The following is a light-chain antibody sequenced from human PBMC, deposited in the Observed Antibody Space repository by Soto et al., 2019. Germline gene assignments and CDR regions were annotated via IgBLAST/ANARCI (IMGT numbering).Light chain of an antibody. CDR3: QQYDDWPIFT. V-gene: IGKV3-15*01. CDR1: QRVTSN. Sequence: DIVLTQSPATLSVSPGERATLSCRASQRVTSNLAWYQQKRGQAPRLLISGVSTRAAGIPPRFSGSGSGTDFTLTISSLRSEDSAVYFCQQYDDWPIFTFGPGTKVDIK. CDR2: GVS. J-gene: IGKJ3*01.